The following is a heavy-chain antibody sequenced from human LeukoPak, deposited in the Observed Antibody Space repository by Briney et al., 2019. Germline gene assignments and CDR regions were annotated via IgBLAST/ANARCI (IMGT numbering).Heavy chain of an antibody. D-gene: IGHD2-2*01. V-gene: IGHV1-18*01. J-gene: IGHJ6*02. CDR3: ARDCSSTSCYGYYYYYGMDV. CDR1: GYTFTSYG. CDR2: ISAYNGNT. Sequence: GASVKVSCKASGYTFTSYGISWVRQAPGQGLEWMGWISAYNGNTNYAQKLQGRVTMTTDTSTSTACMELRSLRSDDTAVYYCARDCSSTSCYGYYYYYGMDVWGQGTTVTVSS.